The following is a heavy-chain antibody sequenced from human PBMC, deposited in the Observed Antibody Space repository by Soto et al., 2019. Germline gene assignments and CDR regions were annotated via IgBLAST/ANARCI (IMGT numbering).Heavy chain of an antibody. CDR1: GGSISSGDYY. Sequence: PSETLSLTCTVSGGSISSGDYYWGWIRQPPGKGLEWIGSIYYSGSTYYNPSLKSRVTISVDTSKNQFSLKLSSVTAADTAVYYCARRYGDYERCYFDYWGQGTLVTVSS. CDR3: ARRYGDYERCYFDY. V-gene: IGHV4-39*01. CDR2: IYYSGST. J-gene: IGHJ4*02. D-gene: IGHD4-17*01.